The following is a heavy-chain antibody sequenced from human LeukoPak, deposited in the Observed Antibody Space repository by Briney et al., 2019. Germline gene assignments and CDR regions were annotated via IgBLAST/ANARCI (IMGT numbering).Heavy chain of an antibody. CDR3: ARDPDYYGMDV. CDR1: RFAVSSNY. J-gene: IGHJ6*02. Sequence: GGSLRLSCAASRFAVSSNYMSWVRQAPGKGLEWVSVIYSGGSTYYADSVKGRFTISRDNSKNTLYLQMNSLRAEDTAVYYCARDPDYYGMDVWGQGTTVTVSS. CDR2: IYSGGST. V-gene: IGHV3-66*02.